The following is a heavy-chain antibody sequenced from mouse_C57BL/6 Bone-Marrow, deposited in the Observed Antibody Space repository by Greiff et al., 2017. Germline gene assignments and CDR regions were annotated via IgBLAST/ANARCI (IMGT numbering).Heavy chain of an antibody. J-gene: IGHJ2*01. D-gene: IGHD6-1*01. CDR3: ARDSATFYFDY. V-gene: IGHV1-26*01. CDR2: INPNNGGT. CDR1: GYTFTDYY. Sequence: VQLQQSGPELVKPGASVKISCKASGYTFTDYYMNWVKQSHGKSLEWIGDINPNNGGTSYNQKFKGKATLTVDKSSSTAYMELRSLTSEDSAVYYCARDSATFYFDYWGQGTTLTVSS.